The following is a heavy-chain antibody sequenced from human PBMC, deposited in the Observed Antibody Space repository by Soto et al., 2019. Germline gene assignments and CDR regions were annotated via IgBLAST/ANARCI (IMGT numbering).Heavy chain of an antibody. CDR2: LIGGHYGT. V-gene: IGHV3-23*01. CDR3: AKGKSTGDIDWFDP. D-gene: IGHD3-10*01. CDR1: GFTLQNYA. Sequence: GGSLRLSCTASGFTLQNYAMAWVRQAPGKGLEWVSTLIGGHYGTAYSYSVKGRFTVSRDNSKNCLYLQMNSLGVEDTAMYFCAKGKSTGDIDWFDPWCQGILVTVSS. J-gene: IGHJ5*02.